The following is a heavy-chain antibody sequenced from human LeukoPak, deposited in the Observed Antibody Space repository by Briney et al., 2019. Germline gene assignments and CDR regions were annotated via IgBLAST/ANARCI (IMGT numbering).Heavy chain of an antibody. CDR2: IYYSGST. Sequence: PSETLSLTCAVYGGSFSGYYWSWIRQPPGKGLEWIGYIYYSGSTNYNPSLKSRVTISVDTSKNQFSLKLSSVTAADTAVYYCARLTKTYYYDSSGYNDAFDIWGQGTMVTVSS. J-gene: IGHJ3*02. CDR1: GGSFSGYY. D-gene: IGHD3-22*01. CDR3: ARLTKTYYYDSSGYNDAFDI. V-gene: IGHV4-59*08.